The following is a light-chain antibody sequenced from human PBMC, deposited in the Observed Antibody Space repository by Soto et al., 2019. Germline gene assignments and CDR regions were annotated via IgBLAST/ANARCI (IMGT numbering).Light chain of an antibody. V-gene: IGLV2-23*02. CDR1: SSDIGSYDL. Sequence: QSALTQPASVSGSPGQSITISCTGASSDIGSYDLVSWYQQNPGKTPRLIIYEVNKRPWGVSNRFSGSKSGNTASLTISGLQAEDEACYYCCSYTSSNTLVFGGGTKLTVL. CDR2: EVN. CDR3: CSYTSSNTLV. J-gene: IGLJ2*01.